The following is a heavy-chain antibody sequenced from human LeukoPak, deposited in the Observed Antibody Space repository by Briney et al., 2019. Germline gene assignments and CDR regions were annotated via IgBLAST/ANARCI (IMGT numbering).Heavy chain of an antibody. Sequence: GGSLRLSCAASGFTFSSYWMHWVRQAPGKGLVWVSRINSDGSSTSYADSVKGRFTISRDNAKNTLYLQMNSLRAEDTAVYYCAREPYYDDSSPGGDHWGRGTLVTVSS. J-gene: IGHJ4*02. CDR3: AREPYYDDSSPGGDH. CDR1: GFTFSSYW. D-gene: IGHD3-22*01. V-gene: IGHV3-74*01. CDR2: INSDGSST.